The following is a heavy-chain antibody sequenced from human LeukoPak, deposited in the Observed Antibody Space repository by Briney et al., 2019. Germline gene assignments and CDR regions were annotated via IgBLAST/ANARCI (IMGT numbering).Heavy chain of an antibody. V-gene: IGHV3-48*03. D-gene: IGHD3-16*01. CDR3: ARDPGGAPDY. J-gene: IGHJ4*02. CDR1: GFTFSSYE. CDR2: ISSSGSTI. Sequence: GGSLRLSCAASGFTFSSYEMNWVRQAPGKGLEWVSYISSSGSTIYYADPVKGRFTISRDNAKNSLCLQMNSLRAEDTAVYYCARDPGGAPDYWGQGTLVTVSS.